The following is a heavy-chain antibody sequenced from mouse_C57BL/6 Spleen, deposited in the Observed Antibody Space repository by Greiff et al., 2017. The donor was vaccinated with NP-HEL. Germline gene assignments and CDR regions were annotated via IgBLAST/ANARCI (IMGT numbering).Heavy chain of an antibody. Sequence: EVKLMESGPGLVKPSQSLSLTCSVTGYSITSGYYWNWIRQFPGNKLEWMGYISYDGSNNYNPSLKNRISITRDTSKNQFFLKLNSVTTEDTATYYCARASGSSFYFDYWGQGTTLTVSS. J-gene: IGHJ2*01. CDR1: GYSITSGYY. V-gene: IGHV3-6*01. D-gene: IGHD1-1*01. CDR2: ISYDGSN. CDR3: ARASGSSFYFDY.